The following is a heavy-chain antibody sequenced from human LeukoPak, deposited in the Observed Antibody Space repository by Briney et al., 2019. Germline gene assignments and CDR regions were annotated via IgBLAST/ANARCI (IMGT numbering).Heavy chain of an antibody. CDR2: INHDGSVK. J-gene: IGHJ4*02. V-gene: IGHV3-7*01. CDR1: GFSFSSRSYF. Sequence: GGSLRLSCAGSGFSFSSRSYFMSWVRQPPGKGLEWVASINHDGSVKNYVDSVKGRYTISRDNAKNLLFLQMNSLRVEDTAMYYCATSRWSEDNWGQGTLVTASS. D-gene: IGHD4-23*01. CDR3: ATSRWSEDN.